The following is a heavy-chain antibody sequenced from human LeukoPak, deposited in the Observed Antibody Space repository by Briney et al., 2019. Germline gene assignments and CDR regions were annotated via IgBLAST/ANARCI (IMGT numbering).Heavy chain of an antibody. CDR3: ARGYCSGGSCYSSDYYYYYMDV. CDR1: GYTFTGYY. V-gene: IGHV1-2*02. J-gene: IGHJ6*03. Sequence: ASVKVSCKASGYTFTGYYIHWVRQAPGQGLEWMGWINPNSGGTNFAQKFQGRVTMTTDTSISTAYTELSSLRSEDTAVYYCARGYCSGGSCYSSDYYYYYMDVWGKGTTVTVSS. CDR2: INPNSGGT. D-gene: IGHD2-15*01.